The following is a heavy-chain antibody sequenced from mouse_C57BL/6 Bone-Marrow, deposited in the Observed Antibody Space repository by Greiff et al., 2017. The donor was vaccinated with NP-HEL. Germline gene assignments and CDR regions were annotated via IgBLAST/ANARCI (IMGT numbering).Heavy chain of an antibody. Sequence: VQLQQSGAELVRPGASVKLSCTASGFHIKDYYMHWVKQRPEQGLEWIGRIDPEDGDTEYAPKFQGKATMTADTSSNTAYLQLSSLTSEDTAVYYCTTVVAGDAMDYWGQGTSVTVSS. CDR1: GFHIKDYY. CDR3: TTVVAGDAMDY. D-gene: IGHD1-1*01. V-gene: IGHV14-1*01. CDR2: IDPEDGDT. J-gene: IGHJ4*01.